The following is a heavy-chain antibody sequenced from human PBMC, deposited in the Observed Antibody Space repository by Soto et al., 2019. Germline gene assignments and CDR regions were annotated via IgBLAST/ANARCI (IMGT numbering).Heavy chain of an antibody. J-gene: IGHJ4*02. CDR3: ARASDDYGDYGSFDY. Sequence: PSETLSLTCAVSGGSISSSNWWSWVRQPPGKGLEWIGEIYHSGSTNFNPSLKSRVTISVDKSKNQFSLKLSSVTAADTAVYYCARASDDYGDYGSFDYWGQGTLVTVSS. CDR2: IYHSGST. CDR1: GGSISSSNW. V-gene: IGHV4-4*02. D-gene: IGHD4-17*01.